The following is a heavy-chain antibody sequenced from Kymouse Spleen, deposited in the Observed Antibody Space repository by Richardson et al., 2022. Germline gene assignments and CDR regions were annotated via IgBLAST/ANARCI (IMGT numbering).Heavy chain of an antibody. Sequence: EVQLVESGGGLVQPGGSLKLSCAASGFTFSGSAMHWVRQASGKGLEWVGRIRSKANSYATAYAASVKGRFTISRDDSKNTAYLQMNSLKTEDTAVYYCTRGYSSSWYYFDYWGQGTLVTVSS. CDR1: GFTFSGSA. CDR3: TRGYSSSWYYFDY. CDR2: IRSKANSYAT. J-gene: IGHJ4*02. D-gene: IGHD6-13*01. V-gene: IGHV3-73*02.